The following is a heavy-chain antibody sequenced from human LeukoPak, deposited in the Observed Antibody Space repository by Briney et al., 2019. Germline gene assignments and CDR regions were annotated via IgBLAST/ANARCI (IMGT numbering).Heavy chain of an antibody. CDR3: ARHVVAVGFDY. Sequence: PGGSLRLSCTASGFTFSSYTMNWVRQTPGRGLEWISYITTSGRGLYYADSVMGRFTISRDNANNSLYLQMNSLRAEDTAVYYCARHVVAVGFDYWGQGTLVTVSS. CDR1: GFTFSSYT. V-gene: IGHV3-21*05. D-gene: IGHD3-22*01. CDR2: ITTSGRGL. J-gene: IGHJ4*02.